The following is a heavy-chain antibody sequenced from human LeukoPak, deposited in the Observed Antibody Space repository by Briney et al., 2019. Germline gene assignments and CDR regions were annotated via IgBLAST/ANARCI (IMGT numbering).Heavy chain of an antibody. CDR3: ARGGAYDSLDAFDM. D-gene: IGHD5-12*01. CDR1: GFTFNTYT. Sequence: GGSLRLSCAASGFTFNTYTMHWVRQAPGKGLEWVAFISYDEANKYYPASVKGRFTISRDTSKNTLYLQVNSLRPEDTAVYYCARGGAYDSLDAFDMWGQGTMVTVYS. CDR2: ISYDEANK. J-gene: IGHJ3*02. V-gene: IGHV3-30-3*01.